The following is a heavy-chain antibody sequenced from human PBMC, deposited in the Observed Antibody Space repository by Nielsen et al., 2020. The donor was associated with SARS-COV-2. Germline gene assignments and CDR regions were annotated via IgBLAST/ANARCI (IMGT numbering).Heavy chain of an antibody. D-gene: IGHD2-15*01. J-gene: IGHJ6*03. CDR3: ARAPPTTGGRYYYMDV. CDR1: GYTFTSYG. Sequence: ASVKVSCKASGYTFTSYGISWVRQAPGQGLEWMGWISAYNGNTNYAQKLQGRVTMTTDTSTSTAYMELRSLRSDDTAVYYCARAPPTTGGRYYYMDVWGKGTTVTVSS. CDR2: ISAYNGNT. V-gene: IGHV1-18*04.